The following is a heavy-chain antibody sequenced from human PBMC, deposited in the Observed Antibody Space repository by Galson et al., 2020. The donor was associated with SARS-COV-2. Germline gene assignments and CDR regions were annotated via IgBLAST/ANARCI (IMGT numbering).Heavy chain of an antibody. Sequence: SETLSLTCTVSGGSISTGGYYWSWIRQHPGKGLQWIGYIYYSGNNYYNPSLKSRVTISVDTSKNQFSLRLTSVTAADTAVYYCATISDREAVPAAYIPRPVDSWGQGTLVTVSS. CDR1: GGSISTGGYY. D-gene: IGHD2-2*01. CDR2: IYYSGNN. J-gene: IGHJ4*02. CDR3: ATISDREAVPAAYIPRPVDS. V-gene: IGHV4-31*03.